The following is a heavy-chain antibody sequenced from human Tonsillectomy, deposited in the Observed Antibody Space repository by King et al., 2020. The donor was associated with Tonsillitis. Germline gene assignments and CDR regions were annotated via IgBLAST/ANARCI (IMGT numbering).Heavy chain of an antibody. CDR1: GFTFDDYA. V-gene: IGHV3-9*01. Sequence: DVQLVESGGGLVQPGRSLRLSCAASGFTFDDYAMHWVRQAPGKGLEWVSGISWNSGGIGYADSVKGRFTISRDNAKNSLYLQMNSLRAEDTALYYCAKNWRKSSSGYRDNFFDYWGQGTLVTVSS. CDR2: ISWNSGGI. CDR3: AKNWRKSSSGYRDNFFDY. J-gene: IGHJ4*02. D-gene: IGHD3-9*01.